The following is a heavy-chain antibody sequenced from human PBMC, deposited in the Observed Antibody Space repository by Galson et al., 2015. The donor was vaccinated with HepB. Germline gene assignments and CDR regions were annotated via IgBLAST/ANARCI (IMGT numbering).Heavy chain of an antibody. Sequence: SLRLSCAASGFTFSSYAMHWVRQAPGKGLEWVAVISYDGSNKYYADSVKGRFTISRDNSKNTLYLQMNSLRAEDTAVYYCAREISLYSYGSYFGYWGQGTLVTVSS. V-gene: IGHV3-30*04. D-gene: IGHD5-18*01. CDR3: AREISLYSYGSYFGY. CDR1: GFTFSSYA. CDR2: ISYDGSNK. J-gene: IGHJ4*02.